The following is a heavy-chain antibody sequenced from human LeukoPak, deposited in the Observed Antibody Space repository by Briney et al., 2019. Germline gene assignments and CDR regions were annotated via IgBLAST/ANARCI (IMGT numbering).Heavy chain of an antibody. V-gene: IGHV4-4*02. CDR2: AHLDGGT. CDR1: GGSVSSTNW. D-gene: IGHD6-25*01. J-gene: IGHJ4*02. Sequence: PSETLSLTCGVSGGSVSSTNWWTWIRQPPGKGLEWIGGAHLDGGTNFNASIKSRLTMSVDLSENHVSLKLTSVTAADTAVYYCAREGGFYRPLDYSGQGTLVTVSS. CDR3: AREGGFYRPLDY.